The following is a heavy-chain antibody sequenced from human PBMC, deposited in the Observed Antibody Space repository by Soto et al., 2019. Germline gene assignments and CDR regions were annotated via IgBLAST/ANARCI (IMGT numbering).Heavy chain of an antibody. CDR3: ARDYGDYQFDY. V-gene: IGHV4-31*03. J-gene: IGHJ4*02. CDR2: IYYSGST. Sequence: SETLSLTCTVSGGSISSGGYYWSWIRQHPGKGLEWIGYIYYSGSTYYNPSPKSRVTISVDTSKNQFSLKLSSVTAADTAVYYCARDYGDYQFDYWGQGTLVTVSS. D-gene: IGHD4-17*01. CDR1: GGSISSGGYY.